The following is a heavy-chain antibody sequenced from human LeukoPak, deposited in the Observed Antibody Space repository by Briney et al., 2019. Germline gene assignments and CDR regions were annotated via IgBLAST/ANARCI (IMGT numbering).Heavy chain of an antibody. Sequence: GGSLRLSCAASGFTFSSYAMNWVRQAPGRGLEWLSTISTGTSHTYYVDSVKGRFTISRDNAKNSLYLQMNSLRAEDTAVYYCAREGTVTTGYGMDVWGQGTTVTVSS. V-gene: IGHV3-21*01. CDR1: GFTFSSYA. J-gene: IGHJ6*02. CDR3: AREGTVTTGYGMDV. CDR2: ISTGTSHT. D-gene: IGHD4-17*01.